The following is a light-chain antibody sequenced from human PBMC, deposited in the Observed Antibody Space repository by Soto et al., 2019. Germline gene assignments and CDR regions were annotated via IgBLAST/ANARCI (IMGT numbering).Light chain of an antibody. CDR2: DVS. J-gene: IGLJ1*01. CDR1: SSDVGGYNY. V-gene: IGLV2-14*03. Sequence: QSALTQPASASGSPGQSITISCTGTSSDVGGYNYVSWYQQHPGKAPKLMIYDVSDRPSGISNRFSASKSGNTASLTISGLQAEDEADYYCCSYTSSSTPWVFGTGTKVTVL. CDR3: CSYTSSSTPWV.